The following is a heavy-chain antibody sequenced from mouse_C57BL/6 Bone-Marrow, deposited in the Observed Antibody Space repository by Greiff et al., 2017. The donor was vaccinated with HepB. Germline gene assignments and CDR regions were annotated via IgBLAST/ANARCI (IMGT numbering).Heavy chain of an antibody. V-gene: IGHV1-61*01. CDR3: ARSPDYGKEGFAY. Sequence: QVQLQQPGAELVRPGSSVKLSCQASGYTFTSFWMDWVKQRPGQGHEWIGNIYPSDSETHYNQKFKDKATLTVDKSSSTTYMQRSSLTSEDSAVYDRARSPDYGKEGFAYWGQGTVVTVSA. CDR1: GYTFTSFW. D-gene: IGHD1-1*02. CDR2: IYPSDSET. J-gene: IGHJ3*01.